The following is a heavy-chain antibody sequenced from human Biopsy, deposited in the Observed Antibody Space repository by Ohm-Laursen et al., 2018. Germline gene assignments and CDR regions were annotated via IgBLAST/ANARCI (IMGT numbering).Heavy chain of an antibody. Sequence: SLRLSCSASGFTFSVYAMHWVRQAPGKGLEWVAIIWYDGSSEYYADSVKGRFTISRDNSKNTVYLQMNSLRVEDTAVYYCARDPIVGGKADGMDVWGQGTTVTVSS. V-gene: IGHV3-33*01. CDR1: GFTFSVYA. D-gene: IGHD1-26*01. CDR3: ARDPIVGGKADGMDV. J-gene: IGHJ6*02. CDR2: IWYDGSSE.